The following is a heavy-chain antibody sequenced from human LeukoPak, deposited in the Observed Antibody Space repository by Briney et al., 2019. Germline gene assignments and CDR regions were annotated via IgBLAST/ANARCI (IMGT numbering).Heavy chain of an antibody. CDR3: ARLFGALRGY. Sequence: ETLSLTCAVYGGSFSGYYWSWIRQPPGKGLEWIGEINHSGSTNYNPSLKSRVTISVDTSKNQFSLKLSSVTAADTAVYYCARLFGALRGYWGQGTLVTVSS. V-gene: IGHV4-34*01. CDR2: INHSGST. J-gene: IGHJ4*02. CDR1: GGSFSGYY. D-gene: IGHD3-16*01.